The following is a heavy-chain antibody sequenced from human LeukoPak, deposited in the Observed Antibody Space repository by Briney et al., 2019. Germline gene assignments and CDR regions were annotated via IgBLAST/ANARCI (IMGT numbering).Heavy chain of an antibody. CDR3: AKGSRAVAATGYFDY. Sequence: GASVKVSCKASGYTFAAYYIHWVRQAPGQGLEWMGWISPNSGGTNYAQKFQGRVTMTRDTSISTAYMELSRLRSDDTAVYYCAKGSRAVAATGYFDYWGQGTLVTVSS. J-gene: IGHJ4*02. V-gene: IGHV1-2*02. CDR1: GYTFAAYY. D-gene: IGHD6-19*01. CDR2: ISPNSGGT.